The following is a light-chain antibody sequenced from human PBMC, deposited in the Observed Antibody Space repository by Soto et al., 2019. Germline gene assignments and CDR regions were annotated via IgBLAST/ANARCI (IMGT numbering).Light chain of an antibody. J-gene: IGKJ5*01. V-gene: IGKV3-20*01. CDR3: QQYGSSPRP. Sequence: EVVLSPPQATQKLSPGERATLSCRASQSISSFLAWYQQKPGQAPRLLIYGASNRATGIPDRFSGSGSGTDFTLTITRLEPEDFAVYYCQQYGSSPRPFGQGTRLAIK. CDR2: GAS. CDR1: QSISSF.